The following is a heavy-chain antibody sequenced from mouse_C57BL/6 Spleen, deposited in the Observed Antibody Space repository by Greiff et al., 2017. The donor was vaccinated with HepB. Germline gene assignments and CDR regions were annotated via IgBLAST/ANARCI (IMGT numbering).Heavy chain of an antibody. CDR2: IYPRDGST. V-gene: IGHV1-78*01. D-gene: IGHD1-1*01. J-gene: IGHJ2*01. Sequence: VQLQESDAELVKPGASVKISCKVSGYTFTDHTIHWMKQRPEQGLEWIGYIYPRDGSTKYNEKFKGKATLTADKSSSTAYMQLNSLTSEDSAVYFCAREGDGSRGYFDYWGQGTTLTVSS. CDR3: AREGDGSRGYFDY. CDR1: GYTFTDHT.